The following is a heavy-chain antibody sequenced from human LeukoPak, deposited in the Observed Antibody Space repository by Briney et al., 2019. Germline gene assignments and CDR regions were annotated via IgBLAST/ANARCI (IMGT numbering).Heavy chain of an antibody. D-gene: IGHD3-3*01. V-gene: IGHV4-61*02. CDR1: GGSISSGTYY. CDR3: TSLNYDFWRGFYSDDY. J-gene: IGHJ4*02. CDR2: IYTSGST. Sequence: SQTLSLTCTVSGGSISSGTYYWSWIRQPAGKGLEWIGRIYTSGSTNYNPSLKSRVTISVDTSKNQFSLKLISVTAADTAVYFCTSLNYDFWRGFYSDDYWGQGTLVTVSS.